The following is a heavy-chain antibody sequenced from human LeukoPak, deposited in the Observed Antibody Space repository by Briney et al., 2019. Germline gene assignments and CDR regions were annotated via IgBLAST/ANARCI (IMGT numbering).Heavy chain of an antibody. CDR2: INPIFNIL. D-gene: IGHD3-10*01. CDR3: AAGRRLGELFFDY. J-gene: IGHJ4*02. Sequence: SVKVSCKASEGTFGGYSIDWVRQAPGQGLDWVGGINPIFNILYYAQNFQGRVTITADESTNTAYLELDSLKHDDTAVYYCAAGRRLGELFFDYWAREPWSPSPQ. CDR1: EGTFGGYS. V-gene: IGHV1-69*13.